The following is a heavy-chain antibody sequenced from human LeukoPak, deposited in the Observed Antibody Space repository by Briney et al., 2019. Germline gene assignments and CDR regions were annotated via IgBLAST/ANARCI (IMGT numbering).Heavy chain of an antibody. J-gene: IGHJ6*03. CDR2: ISAYNGNT. CDR1: GYTFTSYG. V-gene: IGHV1-18*01. CDR3: ARVQYHLLGRGWSLVGYYYYYMDV. Sequence: ASVKVSCKASGYTFTSYGISWVRQAPGQGLEWMGWISAYNGNTNYAQKLQGRVTMTTDTSTSTAYMELRSLRSDDTAVYYCARVQYHLLGRGWSLVGYYYYYMDVWGKGTTVTVSS. D-gene: IGHD6-19*01.